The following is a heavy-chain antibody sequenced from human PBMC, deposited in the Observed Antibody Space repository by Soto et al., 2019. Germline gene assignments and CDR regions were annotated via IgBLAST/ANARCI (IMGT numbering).Heavy chain of an antibody. Sequence: EVQLVESGGGLVQPGRSLRLSCAASGFTFDDYAMHWVRQAPGKGLEWVSGISWNSGSIGYADSVKGRFTISRDNAKNSLYLQMNSLRAEDTALYYCAKLAQGDSSGWYHNDYWGQGNLVTVSS. CDR2: ISWNSGSI. CDR1: GFTFDDYA. V-gene: IGHV3-9*01. D-gene: IGHD6-19*01. CDR3: AKLAQGDSSGWYHNDY. J-gene: IGHJ4*02.